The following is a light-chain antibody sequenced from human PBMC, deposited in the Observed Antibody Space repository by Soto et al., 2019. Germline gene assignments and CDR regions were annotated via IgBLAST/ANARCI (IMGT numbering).Light chain of an antibody. CDR1: QSVSSSY. V-gene: IGKV3-11*01. CDR2: DAS. CDR3: QQRSNWPLT. J-gene: IGKJ4*01. Sequence: EIVLTQSPGTLSLSPGERATLSCRASQSVSSSYLAWYQQKPGQVPRVLIYDASNRATDIPARFSGSGSGTDFTLTISSLEPEDFAVYYCQQRSNWPLTFGGGTKVDIK.